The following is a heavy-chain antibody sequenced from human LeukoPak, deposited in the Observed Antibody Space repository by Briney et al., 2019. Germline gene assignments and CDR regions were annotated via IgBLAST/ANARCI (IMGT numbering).Heavy chain of an antibody. V-gene: IGHV3-15*01. CDR3: TTGKYSRHWVGVYFDY. CDR2: IKSKTDGGTT. D-gene: IGHD6-6*01. CDR1: GFTFSNAW. J-gene: IGHJ4*02. Sequence: GGSLRLSCAASGFTFSNAWMSWVRQAPGQGLELVGRIKSKTDGGTTDYAAPVKGRFTISRDDSKNTLYLQMNSLKTEDTAVYYCTTGKYSRHWVGVYFDYWGQGTLVTVSS.